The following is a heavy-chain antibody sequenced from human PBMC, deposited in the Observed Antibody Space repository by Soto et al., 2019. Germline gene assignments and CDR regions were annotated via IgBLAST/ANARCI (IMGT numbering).Heavy chain of an antibody. CDR1: GGSIISSSYY. J-gene: IGHJ3*01. CDR3: ATPVSSGYQAFEV. CDR2: IYSSGST. V-gene: IGHV4-39*01. Sequence: QLQLQESGPGLVKPSETLSLTCTVSGGSIISSSYYWGWIRQPPGKGLEWIGSIYSSGSTYYNPSLESRVTISVDTSKNQFSLKLSSVTAADTAVHYCATPVSSGYQAFEVWGQGTMVTVSS. D-gene: IGHD3-22*01.